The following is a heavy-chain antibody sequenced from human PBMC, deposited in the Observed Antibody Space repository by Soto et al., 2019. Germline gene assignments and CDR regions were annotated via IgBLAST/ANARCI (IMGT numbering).Heavy chain of an antibody. CDR3: ARGCSSTSCPNWFDP. D-gene: IGHD2-2*01. CDR2: INAGNGNT. J-gene: IGHJ5*02. V-gene: IGHV1-3*01. CDR1: GYTFTSYA. Sequence: ASVKVSCKASGYTFTSYAMHWVRQAPGQRLEWMGWINAGNGNTKYSQKFQGRVTITRDTSASTAYMELSSLRSEDTAVYYCARGCSSTSCPNWFDPWGQGTLVTVSS.